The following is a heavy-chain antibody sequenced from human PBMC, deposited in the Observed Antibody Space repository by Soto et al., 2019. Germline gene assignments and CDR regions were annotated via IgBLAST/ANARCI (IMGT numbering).Heavy chain of an antibody. D-gene: IGHD2-8*02. J-gene: IGHJ4*01. CDR1: GGSVGSDPYY. CDR2: IYYTGRT. V-gene: IGHV4-30-4*02. CDR3: ARDRAHTPEYWDY. Sequence: TSTVYGGSVGSDPYYWTWIRQPQRKGLEWIGYIYYTGRTSYNPSLRGRLTVSVDTSKSHFSLRLRSVTAADTEVDYCARDRAHTPEYWDYWDHGT.